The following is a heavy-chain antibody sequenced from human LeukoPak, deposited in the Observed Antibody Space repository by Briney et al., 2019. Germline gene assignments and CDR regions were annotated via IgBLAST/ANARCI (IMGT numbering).Heavy chain of an antibody. Sequence: PSETLSLTCTVSGASISSHYWSWIRQPPGKGLEWIGYIYYSGSTNYNPSLRSRVTMSIDTSKNQFSLKLSSVTAADTAVYYCARYRRDNTFFIDFWGQGTLVTVSS. CDR3: ARYRRDNTFFIDF. J-gene: IGHJ4*02. CDR1: GASISSHY. D-gene: IGHD2-2*02. V-gene: IGHV4-59*11. CDR2: IYYSGST.